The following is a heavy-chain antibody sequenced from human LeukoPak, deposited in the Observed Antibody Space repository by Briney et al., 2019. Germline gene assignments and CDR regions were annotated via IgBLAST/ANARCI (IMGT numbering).Heavy chain of an antibody. CDR2: ISYDGSNK. CDR3: ARVRYYDFWSEFDY. J-gene: IGHJ4*02. Sequence: GGSLRLSCTASGFTFSSYAMHWVRQAPGKGLEWVAVISYDGSNKYYADSVKGRFTISRDNSKNTLYLQMNSLRAEDTAVYYCARVRYYDFWSEFDYWGQGTLVTVSS. V-gene: IGHV3-30-3*01. D-gene: IGHD3-3*01. CDR1: GFTFSSYA.